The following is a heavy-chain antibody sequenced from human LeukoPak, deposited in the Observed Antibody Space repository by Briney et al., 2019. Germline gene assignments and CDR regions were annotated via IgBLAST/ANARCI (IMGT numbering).Heavy chain of an antibody. CDR1: GFTFSNYA. J-gene: IGHJ4*02. Sequence: PGGSLRLSCAASGFTFSNYAMNWVRQAPGKGLEWVSTIIASSGSTFYAGSVRGRFTISKDTSKNTLYLHMSSLRADDTAVYYCAKGGYDYVEVAYFDYWGQGTLVTVSS. CDR3: AKGGYDYVEVAYFDY. V-gene: IGHV3-23*01. CDR2: IIASSGST. D-gene: IGHD5-12*01.